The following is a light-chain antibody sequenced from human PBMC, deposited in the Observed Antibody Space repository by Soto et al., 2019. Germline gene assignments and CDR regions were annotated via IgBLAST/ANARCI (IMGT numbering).Light chain of an antibody. CDR1: SSDVGVFKY. J-gene: IGLJ1*01. CDR2: EVS. Sequence: QSVLTQPASVSGSPGPSITIYCTGTSSDVGVFKYVSWYQHHPGKAPKLMIYEVSNRPSGVSNRFSGSKSGNTASLTISGLQAEDEADYYCSSYTSRSTLNVFGTGTKVTVL. V-gene: IGLV2-14*01. CDR3: SSYTSRSTLNV.